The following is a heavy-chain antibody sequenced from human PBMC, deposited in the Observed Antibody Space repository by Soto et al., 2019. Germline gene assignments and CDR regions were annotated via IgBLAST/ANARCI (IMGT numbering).Heavy chain of an antibody. J-gene: IGHJ5*02. CDR2: IYPGDSDT. CDR1: GYSFTSYW. Sequence: GESLKISCKGSGYSFTSYWIGWVRQMPGKGLEWMGTIYPGDSDTRYSPSFQGQVTISADKSISTAYLQWSSLKASDTAMYYCARGGSCSSTSCYPRWFDPWGQGTLVTVSS. CDR3: ARGGSCSSTSCYPRWFDP. D-gene: IGHD2-2*01. V-gene: IGHV5-51*01.